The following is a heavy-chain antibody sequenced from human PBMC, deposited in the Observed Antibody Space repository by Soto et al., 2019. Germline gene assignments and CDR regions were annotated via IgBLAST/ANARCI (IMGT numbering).Heavy chain of an antibody. CDR2: ISAYNGNT. Sequence: QVQLVQSGAEVKKPGASVKVSCKASGYTFTSYGISWVRQAPGQGLEWMGWISAYNGNTNYAQKLQGRVTMTTDTSTSTAYMERRSLRSDGTAVYYCARDPPTIASAGREDYWGQGTLVTVSS. J-gene: IGHJ4*02. CDR1: GYTFTSYG. D-gene: IGHD6-13*01. CDR3: ARDPPTIASAGREDY. V-gene: IGHV1-18*01.